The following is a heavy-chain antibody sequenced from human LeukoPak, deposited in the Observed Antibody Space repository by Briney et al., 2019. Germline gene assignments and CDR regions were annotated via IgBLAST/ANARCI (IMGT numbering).Heavy chain of an antibody. CDR3: ARESYCSSTSCYSDYYYYGMDV. Sequence: AASVKVSCKASGGTFSSYAISWVRQAPGQGLEWMGGIIPIFGTANYAQKFQGRVTITADESTSTAYMELRSLRSDDTAVYYCARESYCSSTSCYSDYYYYGMDVWGQGTTVTVSS. V-gene: IGHV1-69*01. CDR1: GGTFSSYA. D-gene: IGHD2-2*01. CDR2: IIPIFGTA. J-gene: IGHJ6*02.